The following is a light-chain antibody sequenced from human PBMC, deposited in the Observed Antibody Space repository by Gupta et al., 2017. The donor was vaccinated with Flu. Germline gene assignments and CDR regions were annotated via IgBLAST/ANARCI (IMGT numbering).Light chain of an antibody. CDR3: QQYDMFPKT. V-gene: IGKV1-5*03. Sequence: DIQMTQSPSTLVASVGDRVTLTCRASQNVNSWLAWYQQRPGKAPTLLIYKAPTLHTGVSSRFSGRGSGTEFTLTISSLQPDDLATYYCQQYDMFPKTFGQGTKVELK. CDR2: KAP. CDR1: QNVNSW. J-gene: IGKJ1*01.